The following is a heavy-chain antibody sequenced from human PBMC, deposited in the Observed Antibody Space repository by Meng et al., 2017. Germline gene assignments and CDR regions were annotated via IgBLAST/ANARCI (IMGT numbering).Heavy chain of an antibody. CDR3: ARSVTTMVRGVIIF. D-gene: IGHD3-10*01. V-gene: IGHV3-74*02. CDR2: INSDGSST. Sequence: VQLVESGGGGVQPGRSLRLSFAASGFTFSSYWMHWVRQAPGKGLVWVSRINSDGSSTSYADSVKGRFTISRDNAKNTLYLQMNSLRAEDTAVYYCARSVTTMVRGVIIFWGQGTLVTVSS. CDR1: GFTFSSYW. J-gene: IGHJ1*01.